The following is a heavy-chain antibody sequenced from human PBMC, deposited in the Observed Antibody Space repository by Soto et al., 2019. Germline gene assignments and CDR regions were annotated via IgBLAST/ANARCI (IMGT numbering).Heavy chain of an antibody. CDR1: GGSFSGYY. J-gene: IGHJ6*03. Sequence: QVQLQQWGAGLLKPSETLSLTCAVYGGSFSGYYWSWIRQPPGKGLEWIGEINHSGSNNYNPSLKSRVTISVDTSKNQFSLKLSCVTAADTAVYYCASAADCSSTSCTPDYYYYMDVWGKGTTVTVSS. D-gene: IGHD2-2*01. V-gene: IGHV4-34*01. CDR3: ASAADCSSTSCTPDYYYYMDV. CDR2: INHSGSN.